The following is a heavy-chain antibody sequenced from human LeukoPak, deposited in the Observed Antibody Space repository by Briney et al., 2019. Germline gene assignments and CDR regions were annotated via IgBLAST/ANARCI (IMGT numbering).Heavy chain of an antibody. CDR2: IYHSGST. V-gene: IGHV4-38-2*01. Sequence: SETLSLTCAVSGYSISSGYYWGWIRQPPGKGLEWIGSIYHSGSTSYKPSLKSRVTISVDTSKNQFSLKLSSVTATDTAVYYCAGNSSGIHFDYWGQGTLVTVSS. CDR3: AGNSSGIHFDY. CDR1: GYSISSGYY. D-gene: IGHD3-22*01. J-gene: IGHJ4*02.